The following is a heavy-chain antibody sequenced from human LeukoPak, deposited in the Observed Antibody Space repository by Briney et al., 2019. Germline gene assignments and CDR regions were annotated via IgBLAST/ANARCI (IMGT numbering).Heavy chain of an antibody. V-gene: IGHV1-24*01. D-gene: IGHD4-17*01. CDR2: FDPEDGET. J-gene: IGHJ4*02. Sequence: GASVKVSCKVSGYTLTELSMHWVRQAPGKGLEWMGGFDPEDGETIYAQKFQGRVTMTEDTSTDTAYMELSSLRSEDTAVYYCATCGCDYGDYGLDYWGQGTLVTVSS. CDR1: GYTLTELS. CDR3: ATCGCDYGDYGLDY.